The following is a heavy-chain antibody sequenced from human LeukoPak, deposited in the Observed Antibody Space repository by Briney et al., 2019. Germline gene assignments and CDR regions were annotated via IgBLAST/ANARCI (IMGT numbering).Heavy chain of an antibody. Sequence: GASVKVSCKASGYTFTSYGISWVRQAPGQGLEWMGWISAYNGNTNYAQKLQDRVTMTTDTSTSTAYMELRSLRSDDTAVYYCARVSPYAQWLAPGYYYGMDVWGQGTTVTVSS. CDR3: ARVSPYAQWLAPGYYYGMDV. V-gene: IGHV1-18*01. CDR1: GYTFTSYG. J-gene: IGHJ6*02. D-gene: IGHD6-19*01. CDR2: ISAYNGNT.